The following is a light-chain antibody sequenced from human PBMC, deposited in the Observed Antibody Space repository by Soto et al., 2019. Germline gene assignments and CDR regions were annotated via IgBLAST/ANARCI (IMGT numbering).Light chain of an antibody. V-gene: IGLV2-11*01. J-gene: IGLJ3*02. CDR2: DVS. CDR1: RSDVGGYNY. CDR3: CSYAGSYTFEV. Sequence: QSALTQPRSVSGSPGQSVTISCTGTRSDVGGYNYVSWYQQHPGKAPKLMIYDVSERPSGVPDRFSGSKSGNTASLTISGLQAEDEAEYYCCSYAGSYTFEVFGGGTKLTVL.